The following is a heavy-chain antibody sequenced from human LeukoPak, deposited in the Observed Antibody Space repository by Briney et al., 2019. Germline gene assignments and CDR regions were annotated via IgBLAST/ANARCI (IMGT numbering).Heavy chain of an antibody. CDR1: GFTFSSYW. V-gene: IGHV3-33*08. D-gene: IGHD2-8*01. CDR3: ARDRHCVNGVCHSPPGMDV. J-gene: IGHJ6*02. Sequence: GGSLRLSCAASGFTFSSYWMSWVRQAPGKGLEWVADIWFDKNQHFADSVKGRFAISRDNSKNTVYLQLNSLRPEDTAVYYCARDRHCVNGVCHSPPGMDVWGQGTTVTVSS. CDR2: IWFDKNQ.